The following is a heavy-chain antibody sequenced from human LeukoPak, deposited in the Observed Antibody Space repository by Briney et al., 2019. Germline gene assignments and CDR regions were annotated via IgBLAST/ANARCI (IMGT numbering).Heavy chain of an antibody. D-gene: IGHD3-9*01. J-gene: IGHJ4*02. V-gene: IGHV4-31*03. CDR3: ARRSSDILTGYPDY. Sequence: SETLSLTCTVSGGSISSGGYYWSWIRQHPGKGLEWIGYIYYSGSTYYNPSLKSRVTISVDTSKNQFSLKLSSVTAADTAVYYCARRSSDILTGYPDYWGQGTLVTVSS. CDR1: GGSISSGGYY. CDR2: IYYSGST.